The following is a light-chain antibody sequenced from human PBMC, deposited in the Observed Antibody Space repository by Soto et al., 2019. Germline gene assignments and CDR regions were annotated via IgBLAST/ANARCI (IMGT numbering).Light chain of an antibody. Sequence: QSVLTQPASLSAPPGEKVTISCSGRGSNIGRNYVSWYRQFPGTAPQLLIYDDSKRHSGVPDRLSGSRYGTSASLAIAGLLPGDDAVYYCGTWDESLGAGVFGGGTKVTVL. V-gene: IGLV1-51*01. J-gene: IGLJ2*01. CDR2: DDS. CDR1: GSNIGRNY. CDR3: GTWDESLGAGV.